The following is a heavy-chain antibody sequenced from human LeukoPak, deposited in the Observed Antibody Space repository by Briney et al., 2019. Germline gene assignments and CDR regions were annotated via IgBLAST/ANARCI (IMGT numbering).Heavy chain of an antibody. V-gene: IGHV3-74*01. Sequence: GSLRLSCAASGFTFSRYWMHWVRQAPGKGLVWVSCIRSDGSTTSIADSAKGRFTISRDNAKNTVYLQMNSLRAEDTAVYYCVRDNRSYNFDYWGQGTLVTVSS. CDR3: VRDNRSYNFDY. D-gene: IGHD1-26*01. J-gene: IGHJ4*02. CDR2: IRSDGSTT. CDR1: GFTFSRYW.